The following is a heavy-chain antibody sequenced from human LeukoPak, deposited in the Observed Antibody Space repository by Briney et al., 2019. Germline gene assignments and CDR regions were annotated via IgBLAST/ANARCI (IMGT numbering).Heavy chain of an antibody. J-gene: IGHJ5*02. CDR2: IYYSGST. Sequence: SETLSLTCTVSGGSISSYYWSWIRQPPGKGLEWIGYIYYSGSTSYNPSLKSRVTISVDTSKNQFSLKLSSVTAADTAVYYCARDRQGYCSSTSCWDNWFDPWGQGTLVTVSS. CDR3: ARDRQGYCSSTSCWDNWFDP. D-gene: IGHD2-2*01. CDR1: GGSISSYY. V-gene: IGHV4-59*12.